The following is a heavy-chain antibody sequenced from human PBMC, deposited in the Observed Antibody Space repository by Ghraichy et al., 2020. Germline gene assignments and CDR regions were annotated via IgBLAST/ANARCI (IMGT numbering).Heavy chain of an antibody. V-gene: IGHV3-74*01. Sequence: GGSLRLSCAASGFTFNKNWMHWVRQAPGKGLVWVSRINSDASVTGYAESVKGRFTVSRDNAKNMLYLEMASLRGEDTAVYYCARDFDYGGNSMDHWGQGTLVTV. CDR2: INSDASVT. D-gene: IGHD4-17*01. CDR3: ARDFDYGGNSMDH. CDR1: GFTFNKNW. J-gene: IGHJ1*01.